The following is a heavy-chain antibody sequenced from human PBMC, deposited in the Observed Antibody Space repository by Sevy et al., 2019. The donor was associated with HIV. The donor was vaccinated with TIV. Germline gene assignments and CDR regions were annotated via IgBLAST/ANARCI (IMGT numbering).Heavy chain of an antibody. CDR3: ATSRSGYFDSSGYYIY. D-gene: IGHD3-22*01. Sequence: GESLKISCQGSGYSFTSHWIGWLRHMPGKGLEWMGIIFPDDSDTRYSPSFQGQVTFSADKSINTAYLQWSSLKASDTAMYYCATSRSGYFDSSGYYIYWGQGTLVTVSS. CDR2: IFPDDSDT. J-gene: IGHJ4*02. V-gene: IGHV5-51*01. CDR1: GYSFTSHW.